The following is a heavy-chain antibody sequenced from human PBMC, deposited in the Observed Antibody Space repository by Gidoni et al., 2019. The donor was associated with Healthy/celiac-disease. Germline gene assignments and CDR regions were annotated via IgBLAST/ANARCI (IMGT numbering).Heavy chain of an antibody. Sequence: QVQLVESGGGVVQPGRSLRLSCAASGFTFRSYAMHWVRQAPGKGLEWVAVISYDGSNKYYADSVKGRLTISRDNSKNTLYLQMNSLRAEDTAVYYCAREGYDSSSGDAFDIWGQGTMVTVSS. CDR2: ISYDGSNK. J-gene: IGHJ3*02. V-gene: IGHV3-30*04. CDR1: GFTFRSYA. D-gene: IGHD3-22*01. CDR3: AREGYDSSSGDAFDI.